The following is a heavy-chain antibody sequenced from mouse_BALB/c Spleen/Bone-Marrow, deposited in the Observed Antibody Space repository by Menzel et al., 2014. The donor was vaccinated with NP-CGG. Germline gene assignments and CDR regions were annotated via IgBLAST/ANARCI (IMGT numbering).Heavy chain of an antibody. CDR3: ARGITTGYFDY. V-gene: IGHV1-54*01. J-gene: IGHJ2*01. CDR2: INPGSGGT. CDR1: GYAFTNYL. Sequence: QVQLQQSGAELVRPGTSVKVSCKAPGYAFTNYLIEWVKQRPGQGLEWIGVINPGSGGTNYNEKFKGKATLTADESSSTAYMQLSSLTSDDSAVYFCARGITTGYFDYWGQGTTLTVSS. D-gene: IGHD1-1*01.